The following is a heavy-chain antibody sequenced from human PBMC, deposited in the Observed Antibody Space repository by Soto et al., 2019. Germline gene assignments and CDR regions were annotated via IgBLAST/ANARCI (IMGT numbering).Heavy chain of an antibody. D-gene: IGHD3-10*01. CDR3: ASDYYGACDI. CDR1: EFTFSGYW. J-gene: IGHJ4*02. Sequence: EVQLVESGGGLVQPGGSLRLSCAASEFTFSGYWMNWVRQAPGKGLVWISRVNPDGSFTTYADSVKGRFTVSRDNAKNTLYLQMNSLRADDTAIYYYASDYYGACDIWGQGTLVTVSS. CDR2: VNPDGSFT. V-gene: IGHV3-74*02.